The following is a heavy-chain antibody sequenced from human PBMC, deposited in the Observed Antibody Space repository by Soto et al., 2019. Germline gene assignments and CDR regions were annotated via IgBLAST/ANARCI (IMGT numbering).Heavy chain of an antibody. CDR2: TNPNSGNT. D-gene: IGHD3-16*01. CDR1: GYTFTSYD. CDR3: ARDVYEGGRDY. V-gene: IGHV1-8*01. Sequence: QVQLVQSGAEVKKPGSSVKVSCKASGYTFTSYDINWVRPATGQGLEWMGWTNPNSGNTGYAQKFQGRVTMTRNTSISTAYMELSSLRSEDTAGYYCARDVYEGGRDYWGQGTLVTVSS. J-gene: IGHJ4*02.